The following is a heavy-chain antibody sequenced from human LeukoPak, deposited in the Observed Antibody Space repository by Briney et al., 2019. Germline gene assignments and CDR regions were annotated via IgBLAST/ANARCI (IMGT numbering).Heavy chain of an antibody. J-gene: IGHJ6*03. D-gene: IGHD6-19*01. Sequence: PGGSLRLSCAASGFTFSSYGMHWVRQAPGKGLEWVAVISYDGSNKYYADSVKSRFTISRDNSKNTLYLQMNSLRAEDTAVYYCAKNHLSGWSFYYYYYMDVWGKGTTVTVSS. V-gene: IGHV3-30*18. CDR3: AKNHLSGWSFYYYYYMDV. CDR1: GFTFSSYG. CDR2: ISYDGSNK.